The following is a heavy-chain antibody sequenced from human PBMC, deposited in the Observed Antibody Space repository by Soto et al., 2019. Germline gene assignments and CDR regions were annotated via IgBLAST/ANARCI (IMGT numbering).Heavy chain of an antibody. CDR2: IIPIFGTA. V-gene: IGHV1-69*01. CDR3: ARERKSYDYVGGSYRSGNWFDP. Sequence: QVQLVQSGAEVKKPGSSVKVSCKASGGTFSSYAISWVRQAPGQGLEWMGGIIPIFGTANYAQKFQGRVTITADESTSTAYMELSSLRSEDTAVYYCARERKSYDYVGGSYRSGNWFDPWGQGTLVTVSS. D-gene: IGHD3-16*02. CDR1: GGTFSSYA. J-gene: IGHJ5*02.